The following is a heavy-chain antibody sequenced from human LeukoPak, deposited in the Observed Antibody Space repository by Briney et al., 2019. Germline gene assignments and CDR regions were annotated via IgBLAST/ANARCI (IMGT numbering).Heavy chain of an antibody. Sequence: SGTLSLAFPVSGVSIISYYFGWIRPPPGKGREWIGYIYYSGGTNYNPSLKSRVTISVDTSKSHFSLRLSSVTAADTAVYYCARVASYGDPFDYWGQGTLVTVSS. J-gene: IGHJ4*02. CDR2: IYYSGGT. CDR1: GVSIISYY. V-gene: IGHV4-59*01. CDR3: ARVASYGDPFDY. D-gene: IGHD4-17*01.